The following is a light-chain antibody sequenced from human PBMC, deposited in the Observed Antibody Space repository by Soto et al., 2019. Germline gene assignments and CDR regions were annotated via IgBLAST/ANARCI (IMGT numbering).Light chain of an antibody. CDR1: ETIRVY. Sequence: DIQMAQFPASLSASVGDTVTITCRSSETIRVYLNWYQHRPGKAPRILIYGATRLQSGVPPRFSGSVSGTEYTLIINNLQPDDIATYYCQQSYTSAWTFGQGTKV. CDR3: QQSYTSAWT. CDR2: GAT. V-gene: IGKV1-39*01. J-gene: IGKJ1*01.